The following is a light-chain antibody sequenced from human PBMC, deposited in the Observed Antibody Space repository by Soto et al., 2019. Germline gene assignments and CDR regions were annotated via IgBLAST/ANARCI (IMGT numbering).Light chain of an antibody. Sequence: EIVLTQSPCTLSLSPGERATLSCRASQSVSNNYLAWYQQKPGQAPRALIYGASSRATGIPDRFIGSGSGTDFTLTISRLEPEDFAVYYCQQYGSSPWTFGQGTKVDIK. CDR2: GAS. CDR3: QQYGSSPWT. J-gene: IGKJ1*01. CDR1: QSVSNNY. V-gene: IGKV3-20*01.